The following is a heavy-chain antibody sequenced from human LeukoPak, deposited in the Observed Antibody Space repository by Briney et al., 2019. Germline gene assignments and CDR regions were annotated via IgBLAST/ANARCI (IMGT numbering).Heavy chain of an antibody. CDR2: IWYDGSNK. CDR3: ARARLVGYSYGKIFDY. J-gene: IGHJ4*02. V-gene: IGHV3-33*01. D-gene: IGHD5-18*01. CDR1: GFTFSSYG. Sequence: GGSLRLSCAASGFTFSSYGMHWVRQAPGKGLEWVALIWYDGSNKYYADSVKGRFTISRDNSKNTLYLQMNSLRAEDTAVYYCARARLVGYSYGKIFDYWGQGTLVTVSS.